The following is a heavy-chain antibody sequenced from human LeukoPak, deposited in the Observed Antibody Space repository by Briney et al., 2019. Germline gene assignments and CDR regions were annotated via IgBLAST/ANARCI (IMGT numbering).Heavy chain of an antibody. J-gene: IGHJ4*02. D-gene: IGHD1-26*01. Sequence: PSETLSLTCTVSGGSISSSNYYWGWIRQPPGKGLEWIASISYSGSTYYNPSVKSRVAISRDTSKNQFSLSLNSVTAADTAVYYCVRVKSGSISDSWGQGTLVTVSS. CDR2: ISYSGST. CDR1: GGSISSSNYY. CDR3: VRVKSGSISDS. V-gene: IGHV4-39*07.